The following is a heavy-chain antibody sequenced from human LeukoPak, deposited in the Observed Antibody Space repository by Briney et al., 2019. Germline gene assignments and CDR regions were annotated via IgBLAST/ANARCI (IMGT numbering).Heavy chain of an antibody. CDR2: IYHSGST. Sequence: SETLSLTCAVSGGSISSSNWWSWVRQPPGKGLEWIGEIYHSGSTNYNPSLKSRVTISVDKSKNQFSLKLSSVTAADTAVYYCARIDYRDYYYGMDVWGQGTTVTVSS. CDR3: ARIDYRDYYYGMDV. J-gene: IGHJ6*02. D-gene: IGHD4-11*01. V-gene: IGHV4-4*02. CDR1: GGSISSSNW.